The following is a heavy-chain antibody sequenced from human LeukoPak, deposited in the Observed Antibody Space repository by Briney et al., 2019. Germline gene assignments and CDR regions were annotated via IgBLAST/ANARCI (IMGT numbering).Heavy chain of an antibody. Sequence: SETLSFTGIVSGGAMNNYYWTWIRKPPGKGLKWIAYIHYTGITNYNPFLRSRVTISLDASKSQFSLKLNSVTAADTAFYYCARILEGSGAAFDIWGQGTMVTVSS. J-gene: IGHJ3*02. V-gene: IGHV4-59*01. CDR2: IHYTGIT. D-gene: IGHD3-3*02. CDR1: GGAMNNYY. CDR3: ARILEGSGAAFDI.